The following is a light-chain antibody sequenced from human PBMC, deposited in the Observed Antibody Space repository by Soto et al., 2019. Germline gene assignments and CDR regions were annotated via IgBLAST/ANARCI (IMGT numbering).Light chain of an antibody. V-gene: IGKV1D-12*01. CDR1: QDISSW. J-gene: IGKJ4*01. CDR2: AAS. CDR3: QQANSFLALT. Sequence: DIQMTQSPSSVSASVGDRVTITCRASQDISSWLAWYQQKPGKAPKLLIYAASSLQSGVPSRFSGSGSGTDFTLTISSLQPEDFATYYCQQANSFLALTFGGGTKVDIK.